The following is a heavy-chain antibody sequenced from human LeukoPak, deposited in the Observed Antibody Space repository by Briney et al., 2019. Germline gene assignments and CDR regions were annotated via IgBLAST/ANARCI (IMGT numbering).Heavy chain of an antibody. J-gene: IGHJ4*02. V-gene: IGHV4-39*01. CDR2: IYYSGST. CDR3: ARLEGYCSGGSCYGDYYFDY. D-gene: IGHD2-15*01. CDR1: GGSISSSSYY. Sequence: SETLSLTCTVSGGSISSSSYYWGWIRQPPGKGLEWIGSIYYSGSTYYNPSLKSRVTISVDTSKNQFSLKLSSVTAADTAVYYCARLEGYCSGGSCYGDYYFDYWGQGTLVTVSS.